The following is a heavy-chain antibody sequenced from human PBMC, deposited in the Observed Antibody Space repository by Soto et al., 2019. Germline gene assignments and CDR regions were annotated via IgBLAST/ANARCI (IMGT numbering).Heavy chain of an antibody. Sequence: SVKVSCKASGGTISRYAISWVRQAPGQGLEWMGGIIPIFGTANYAQKFQGRVTITADESTSTAYMELSSLRSEDTAVYYCARAGSRIAAAGFDAFDIWGQGTMVTVSS. CDR1: GGTISRYA. J-gene: IGHJ3*02. V-gene: IGHV1-69*13. CDR3: ARAGSRIAAAGFDAFDI. D-gene: IGHD6-13*01. CDR2: IIPIFGTA.